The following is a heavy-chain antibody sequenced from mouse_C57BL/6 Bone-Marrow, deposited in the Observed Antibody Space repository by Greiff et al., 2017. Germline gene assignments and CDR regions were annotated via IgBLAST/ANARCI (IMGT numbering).Heavy chain of an antibody. J-gene: IGHJ3*01. CDR1: GYTFTSYW. D-gene: IGHD2-2*01. CDR2: IHPNSGST. V-gene: IGHV1-64*01. CDR3: ARSMVTTEAWFAY. Sequence: QVQLQQPGAELVKPGASVKLSCKASGYTFTSYWMHWVKQRPGQGLEWIGMIHPNSGSTNYNEKFKSKATLTVDKSSSTAYTQLSSLTSEDSAVYYGARSMVTTEAWFAYWGQGTLVTVSA.